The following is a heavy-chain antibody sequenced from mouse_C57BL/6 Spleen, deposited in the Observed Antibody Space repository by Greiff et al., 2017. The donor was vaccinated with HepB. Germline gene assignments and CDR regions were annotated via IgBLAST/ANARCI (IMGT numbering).Heavy chain of an antibody. V-gene: IGHV5-17*01. CDR2: ISSGSSTI. CDR3: ARPRESRGAMDY. CDR1: GFTFSDYG. J-gene: IGHJ4*01. D-gene: IGHD1-3*01. Sequence: EVQRVESGGGLVKPGGSLKLSCAASGFTFSDYGMHWVRQAPEKGLEWVAYISSGSSTIYYADTVKGRVTISRDNAKNTLFLQRTSLRSEDTAMYYCARPRESRGAMDYWGQGTSVTVSS.